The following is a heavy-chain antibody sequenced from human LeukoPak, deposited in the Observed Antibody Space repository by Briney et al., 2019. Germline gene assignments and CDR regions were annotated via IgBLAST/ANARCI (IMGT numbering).Heavy chain of an antibody. D-gene: IGHD3-22*01. CDR3: ARDGDITMIVVGPFDY. CDR1: GFTFSSYA. J-gene: IGHJ4*02. Sequence: PGGSLRLSCAASGFTFSSYAMHWVRQAPGKGLEWVAVISYDGSNKYYADSVKGRFTISRDNSKNTLYLQMNSLRAEDTAVYYCARDGDITMIVVGPFDYWGQGTLVTVSS. CDR2: ISYDGSNK. V-gene: IGHV3-30*04.